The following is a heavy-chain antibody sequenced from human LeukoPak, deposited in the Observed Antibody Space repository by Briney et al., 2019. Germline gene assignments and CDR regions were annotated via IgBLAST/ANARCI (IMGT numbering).Heavy chain of an antibody. V-gene: IGHV4-34*01. CDR3: ARTPGIAVAGTGVFDY. CDR2: INHSGST. J-gene: IGHJ4*02. CDR1: GGSFSGYY. D-gene: IGHD6-19*01. Sequence: SETLSLTCAVYGGSFSGYYWSWIRQPPGKGLEWIGEINHSGSTNYNPSLKSRVTISVDTSKNQFSLKLSSVTAADTAVYYCARTPGIAVAGTGVFDYWGQGTLVTVSS.